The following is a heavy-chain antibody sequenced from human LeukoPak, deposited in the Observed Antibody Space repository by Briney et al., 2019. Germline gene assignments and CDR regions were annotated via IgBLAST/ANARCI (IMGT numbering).Heavy chain of an antibody. J-gene: IGHJ3*02. V-gene: IGHV4-4*02. CDR3: ARGPYDSSGYYYYPRGYDAFDI. CDR1: GGSIGSSNW. CDR2: IYHSGST. D-gene: IGHD3-22*01. Sequence: SETLSLTCAVSGGSIGSSNWWSWVRQPPGRGLEWIGEIYHSGSTNYNPSLKSRVTISVDKSKNQFSLKLSSVTAADTAVYYCARGPYDSSGYYYYPRGYDAFDIWGQGTMVTVSS.